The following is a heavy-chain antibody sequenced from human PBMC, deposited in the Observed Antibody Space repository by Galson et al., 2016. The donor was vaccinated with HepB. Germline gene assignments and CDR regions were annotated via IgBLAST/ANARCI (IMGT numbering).Heavy chain of an antibody. Sequence: SLRLSCAASGFTFRSYWMSWVRQAPGKGLEWVANIDHDGSEKYSVDSVKGHFTISRDNGKNSLYLQMSSLTVEDAGVYYCARRLDTQRRIAGWGWGMDVWGQGTTVTVS. CDR1: GFTFRSYW. V-gene: IGHV3-7*01. J-gene: IGHJ6*02. CDR3: ARRLDTQRRIAGWGWGMDV. CDR2: IDHDGSEK. D-gene: IGHD6-19*01.